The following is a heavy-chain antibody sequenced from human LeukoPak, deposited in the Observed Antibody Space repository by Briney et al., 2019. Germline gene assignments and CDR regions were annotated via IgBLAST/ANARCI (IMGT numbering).Heavy chain of an antibody. J-gene: IGHJ4*02. D-gene: IGHD3-22*01. CDR3: ARVFYYDSSGYPPFDY. CDR1: GGSISSGGYS. CDR2: IYYSGST. Sequence: SQTLSLTCAVSGGSISSGGYSWSWIRQPPGKGLEWIGYIYYSGSTYYNPSLKSRVTISVDTSKNQFSLKLSSVTAADTAIYYCARVFYYDSSGYPPFDYWGQGTLVTVSS. V-gene: IGHV4-30-4*07.